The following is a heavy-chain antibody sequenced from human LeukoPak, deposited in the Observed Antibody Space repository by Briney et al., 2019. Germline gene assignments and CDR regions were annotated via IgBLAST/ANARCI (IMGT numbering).Heavy chain of an antibody. V-gene: IGHV4-34*01. Sequence: SETLSLTCAVYGGSFSGYYWSWIRQPPGKGLEWIGEINHSGSTNYNPSLKSRVTISVDTSKNQFSLKLSSVTAADTAVYYCARGPRYCSSTSCYRHYFDYWGQGTLVTVSS. CDR1: GGSFSGYY. J-gene: IGHJ4*02. CDR3: ARGPRYCSSTSCYRHYFDY. D-gene: IGHD2-2*01. CDR2: INHSGST.